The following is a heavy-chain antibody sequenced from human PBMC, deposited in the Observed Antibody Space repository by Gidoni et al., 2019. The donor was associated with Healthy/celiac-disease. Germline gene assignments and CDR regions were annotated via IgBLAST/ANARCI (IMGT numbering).Heavy chain of an antibody. V-gene: IGHV5-10-1*03. J-gene: IGHJ6*03. CDR3: ARTPDCRSGGSCYSYYYYYMDV. Sequence: EVQLVQSGAEVKKPGESLRISCKGSGYSFTSYWISWVRQMPGKGLEWMGRIDPSDSYTNYSPSFQGHVTISADKSISTAYLQWSSLKASDTAMYYCARTPDCRSGGSCYSYYYYYMDVWGKGTTVTVSS. D-gene: IGHD2-15*01. CDR2: IDPSDSYT. CDR1: GYSFTSYW.